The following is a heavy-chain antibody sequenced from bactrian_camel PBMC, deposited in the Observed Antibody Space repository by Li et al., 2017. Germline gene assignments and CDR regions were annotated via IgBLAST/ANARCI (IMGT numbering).Heavy chain of an antibody. V-gene: IGHV3S40*01. J-gene: IGHJ7*01. D-gene: IGHD5*01. Sequence: VQLVESGGNLVQPGRSLRLSCAASGFAFRSVEMSWVRQAPGKGLEWISAINLVGGSTYYRDSVKGRFTVSRVNAKRTIYLQMNSLKFEDTAVYFCVRDLGYGYDGLDSWGNGTQVTVS. CDR1: GFAFRSVE. CDR2: INLVGGST.